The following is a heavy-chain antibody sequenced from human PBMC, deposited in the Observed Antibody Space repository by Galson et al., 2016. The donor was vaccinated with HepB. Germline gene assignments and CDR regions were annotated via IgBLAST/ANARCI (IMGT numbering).Heavy chain of an antibody. D-gene: IGHD3-22*01. Sequence: SLRLSCAASTFTFSSFAMSWVRQAPGKGLEWVSSIGHSGGYIYYADSVKGRFTISRENSNNTLNLQMNSLRADDTAVYYCARHPDYYDNSGYLDYWGQGTLVTVSS. CDR2: IGHSGGYI. CDR3: ARHPDYYDNSGYLDY. J-gene: IGHJ4*02. CDR1: TFTFSSFA. V-gene: IGHV3-23*01.